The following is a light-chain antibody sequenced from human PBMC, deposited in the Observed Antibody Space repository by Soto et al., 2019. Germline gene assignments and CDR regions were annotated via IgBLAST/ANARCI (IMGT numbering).Light chain of an antibody. CDR1: SSDVGGYNY. CDR3: SSYTSSSTYVV. CDR2: EVS. V-gene: IGLV2-14*01. J-gene: IGLJ2*01. Sequence: ALTQPASVSGSPGQSITISCTGTSSDVGGYNYVSWYQQHPDKAPKLMIYEVSNRPSGVSNRFSGSKSGNTASLTISGLQAEDEGDYYCSSYTSSSTYVVFGGGTKLTVL.